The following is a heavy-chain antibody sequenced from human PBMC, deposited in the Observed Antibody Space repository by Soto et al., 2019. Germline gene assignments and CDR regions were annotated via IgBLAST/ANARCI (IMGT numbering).Heavy chain of an antibody. Sequence: QVQLVQSGPEVRTPGSSVKVSCKASAGTFPHYALTWVRQAPGQGLEWMGGIIPVLATTTYAQKFQGRVSISADESTNTAYIELSSLTSEDTGVYYCACNGGNSLRNWLAPWGQGTLVTVSS. CDR1: AGTFPHYA. D-gene: IGHD3-16*01. CDR3: ACNGGNSLRNWLAP. J-gene: IGHJ5*02. V-gene: IGHV1-69*01. CDR2: IIPVLATT.